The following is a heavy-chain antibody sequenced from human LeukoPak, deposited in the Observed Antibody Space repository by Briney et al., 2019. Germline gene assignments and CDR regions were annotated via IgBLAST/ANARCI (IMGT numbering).Heavy chain of an antibody. Sequence: GGSLRLSCAASGFTFSSYAMSWVRQAPGKGLEWVSGISGRGDSADYADSVKGRFTISRDNAKNTLYLQMNSLRAEDTAVYYCARGGVDYWGQGALVTVSS. V-gene: IGHV3-23*01. J-gene: IGHJ4*02. D-gene: IGHD3-16*01. CDR2: ISGRGDSA. CDR3: ARGGVDY. CDR1: GFTFSSYA.